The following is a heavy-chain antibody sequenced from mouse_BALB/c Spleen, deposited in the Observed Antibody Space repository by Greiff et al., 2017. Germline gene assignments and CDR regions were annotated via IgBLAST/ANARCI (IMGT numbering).Heavy chain of an antibody. J-gene: IGHJ4*01. CDR1: GYSFTGYN. CDR2: IDPYYGCT. V-gene: IGHV1-39*01. Sequence: EVQLQQSGPELVKPGASVKLSCKASGYSFTGYNMNWVKQSNGKSLEWIGNIDPYYGCTSYNQKFKGRATLTVDKSSSTAYMQRKSLKSEDSAVYYCARAGYAMDDWGEGTSVTVSS. CDR3: ARAGYAMDD.